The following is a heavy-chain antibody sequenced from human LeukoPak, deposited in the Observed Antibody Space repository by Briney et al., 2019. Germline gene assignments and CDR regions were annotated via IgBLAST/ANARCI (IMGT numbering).Heavy chain of an antibody. D-gene: IGHD2/OR15-2a*01. CDR2: ISAYHKNS. CDR3: ARRVGYYLHTTVVFSYYFDY. V-gene: IGHV1-18*01. CDR1: GYTFSNYG. J-gene: IGHJ4*02. Sequence: VASVKVSCKASGYTFSNYGFIWVRQAPGQGLEWMGWISAYHKNSNYAQKLQGRVTMTTDTSTSTAYMELRSLRSDDTAVYYCARRVGYYLHTTVVFSYYFDYWGQGTLVTVSS.